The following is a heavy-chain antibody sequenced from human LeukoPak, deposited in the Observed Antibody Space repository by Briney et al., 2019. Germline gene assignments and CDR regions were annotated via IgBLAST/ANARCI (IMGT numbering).Heavy chain of an antibody. V-gene: IGHV3-49*04. Sequence: GGSLRLSCTVSGFTSGDYAINWVRQAPGKGLEWVGFIRSKAFGETAEYAASVKGRFTISRDDSKSIAYLQMNSLKTEDTAVYYCARAQGTTNGLLDNWGQGVLVTVSS. CDR2: IRSKAFGETA. CDR3: ARAQGTTNGLLDN. J-gene: IGHJ4*02. D-gene: IGHD5-24*01. CDR1: GFTSGDYA.